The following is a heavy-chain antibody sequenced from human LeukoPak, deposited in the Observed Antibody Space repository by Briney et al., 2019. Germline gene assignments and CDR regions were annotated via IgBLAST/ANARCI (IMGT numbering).Heavy chain of an antibody. CDR1: GFTFSDYY. V-gene: IGHV3-11*04. Sequence: GGSLRLSCAASGFTFSDYYMSWIRQAPGKGLEWVSYISSSGSTIYYADSVKGRFTISRDNAKNSLYLQTNSLRAEDTAVYYCARSYRPPPYYYYYMDVWGKGTTVTVSS. CDR3: ARSYRPPPYYYYYMDV. J-gene: IGHJ6*03. D-gene: IGHD3-16*02. CDR2: ISSSGSTI.